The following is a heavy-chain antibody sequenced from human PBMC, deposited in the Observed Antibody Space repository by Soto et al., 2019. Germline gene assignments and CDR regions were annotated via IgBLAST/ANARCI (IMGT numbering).Heavy chain of an antibody. J-gene: IGHJ4*02. Sequence: QITLKESGPTLVKPTQTLTLTCTFSGFSFTTDGMGVGWIRQPPGKALEWLALIYWDDDKRYSPSLKSRLTITKDASRNQVVLTLTNMDPADTAPYYCEHLYWAASGTRYYFDYWGQGTLVTVSS. CDR3: EHLYWAASGTRYYFDY. CDR2: IYWDDDK. CDR1: GFSFTTDGMG. D-gene: IGHD6-13*01. V-gene: IGHV2-5*02.